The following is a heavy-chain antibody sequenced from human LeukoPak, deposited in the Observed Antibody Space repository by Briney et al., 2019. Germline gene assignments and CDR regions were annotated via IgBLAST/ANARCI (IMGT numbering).Heavy chain of an antibody. CDR1: GFTFSSYG. D-gene: IGHD1-26*01. J-gene: IGHJ6*02. CDR3: AKDPGALFYYYGMDV. CDR2: ISYDGSNK. V-gene: IGHV3-30*18. Sequence: GRSLRLSCAASGFTFSSYGMHWVRHAPGKGLEWVAVISYDGSNKYYADSVKGRFTISRDNSKNTLYLQMNSLRAEDTAVYYCAKDPGALFYYYGMDVWGQGTTVTVSS.